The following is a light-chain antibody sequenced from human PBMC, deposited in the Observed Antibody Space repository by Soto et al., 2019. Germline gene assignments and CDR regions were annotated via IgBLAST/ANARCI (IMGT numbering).Light chain of an antibody. CDR2: CAS. J-gene: IGKJ2*01. CDR3: QQYGTSPHT. Sequence: EIVLTQSPGTLSLSPGERATLSCRARQSVNSNYLAWYKQKHGQVPRPLIYCASIRVAGVPDRLSGSGSGTDFTLTISRLKPEDDGVYYCQQYGTSPHTLGQGTKLE. V-gene: IGKV3-20*01. CDR1: QSVNSNY.